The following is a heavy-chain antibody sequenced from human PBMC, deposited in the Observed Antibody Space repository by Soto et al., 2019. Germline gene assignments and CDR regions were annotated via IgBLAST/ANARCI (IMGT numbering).Heavy chain of an antibody. V-gene: IGHV3-48*02. CDR1: GFTFSSYS. CDR2: ISDSSRTI. Sequence: EVQLVESGGGLVQPGGSLRLSCAASGFTFSSYSMNWVRQAPGKGPEWVSYISDSSRTIYYADSVKGRFTISRDNAKNSLFLQMNSLRDEDTAVYYCARDRVVDTAMDPFDFWGQGTLVTVSS. CDR3: ARDRVVDTAMDPFDF. D-gene: IGHD5-18*01. J-gene: IGHJ4*02.